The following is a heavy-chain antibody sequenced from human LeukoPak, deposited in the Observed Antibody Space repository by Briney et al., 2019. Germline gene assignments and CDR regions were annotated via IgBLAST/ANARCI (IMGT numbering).Heavy chain of an antibody. V-gene: IGHV4-39*07. J-gene: IGHJ5*02. CDR3: ARAPVWWWAESGRFDP. CDR2: INHSGST. CDR1: GGSISSSSYY. Sequence: SETLSLTCTVSGGSISSSSYYWGWIRQPPGKGLEWIGEINHSGSTNYNPSLKSRVTISVDTSKNQFSLKLSSVTAADTAVYYCARAPVWWWAESGRFDPWGQGTLVTVSS. D-gene: IGHD2-21*01.